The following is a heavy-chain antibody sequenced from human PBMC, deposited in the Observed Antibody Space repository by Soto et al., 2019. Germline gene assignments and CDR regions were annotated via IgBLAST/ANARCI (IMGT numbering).Heavy chain of an antibody. D-gene: IGHD4-17*01. V-gene: IGHV1-3*05. CDR3: ARGSTGYFDY. CDR1: GYTFTDYA. CDR2: INAGNGNT. Sequence: QVQLVESGAEEKKPGASVKVSCKTSGYTFTDYAIHWVRQAPGQRLEWMGWINAGNGNTQYSQKFQGRVTITRDTSASTAYMELSSLRSEDTAVYYCARGSTGYFDYWGQGTLVTVSS. J-gene: IGHJ4*02.